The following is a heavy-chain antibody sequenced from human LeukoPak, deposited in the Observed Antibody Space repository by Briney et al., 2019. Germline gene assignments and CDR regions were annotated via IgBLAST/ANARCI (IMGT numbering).Heavy chain of an antibody. Sequence: GASVKVSCKASGYSFTTHWMHWVRQAPGQGLEWMGIINPSGGSTSHAQKFQGRVTMTRDMSTSTVYMELSSLRSEDTAVYYCARDAFGLGLRGWFDPWGQGTLVTVSS. J-gene: IGHJ5*02. CDR1: GYSFTTHW. D-gene: IGHD3-10*01. V-gene: IGHV1-46*01. CDR3: ARDAFGLGLRGWFDP. CDR2: INPSGGST.